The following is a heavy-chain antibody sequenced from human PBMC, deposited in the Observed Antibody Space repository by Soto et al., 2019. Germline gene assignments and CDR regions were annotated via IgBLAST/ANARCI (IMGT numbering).Heavy chain of an antibody. J-gene: IGHJ5*02. CDR3: SPLRSAP. CDR2: VNPNTGVT. CDR1: GYTFTDFY. V-gene: IGHV1-2*06. Sequence: ASVKVSCKASGYTFTDFYMHWVRRAPGQGLEWMGRVNPNTGVTRYSQKFQDRVTMTRDTSINTAYMELSRLTSDDTAVYYCSPLRSAPCGQGSLVIVSS.